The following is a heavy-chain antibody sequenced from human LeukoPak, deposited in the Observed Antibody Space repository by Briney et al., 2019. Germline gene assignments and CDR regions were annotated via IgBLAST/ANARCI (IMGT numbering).Heavy chain of an antibody. D-gene: IGHD5-24*01. J-gene: IGHJ6*03. Sequence: ASVKVSCKASGGTFSSYAISWVRQAPGQGLEWMGGIIPIFGTANYAQKFQGRVTITADESTSTAYMELSSLRSEDTAVYYCARDGRWSQPCYYYYYMDVWGKGTTVTVSS. CDR1: GGTFSSYA. V-gene: IGHV1-69*13. CDR3: ARDGRWSQPCYYYYYMDV. CDR2: IIPIFGTA.